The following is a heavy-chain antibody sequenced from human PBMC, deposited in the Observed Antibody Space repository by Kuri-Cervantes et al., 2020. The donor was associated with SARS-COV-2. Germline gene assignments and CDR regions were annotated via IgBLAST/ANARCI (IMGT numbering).Heavy chain of an antibody. D-gene: IGHD1/OR15-1a*01. J-gene: IGHJ4*02. Sequence: GGSLRLSCAASGFTFSSYSMNWVRQAPGEGLEWVSSISSSSSYIYYADSVKGRFTISRDNAKNSLYLQMNSLRAEDTAVYYCARGNTAQGYFDYWGQGTLVTVSS. CDR1: GFTFSSYS. CDR3: ARGNTAQGYFDY. V-gene: IGHV3-21*01. CDR2: ISSSSSYI.